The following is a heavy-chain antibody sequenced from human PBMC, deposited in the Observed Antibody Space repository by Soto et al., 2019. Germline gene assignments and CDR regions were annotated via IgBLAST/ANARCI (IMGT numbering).Heavy chain of an antibody. J-gene: IGHJ4*02. V-gene: IGHV3-7*01. Sequence: GGSLRLSCVGSGFTISNSWMSWVRQAPGKGLEWVATIKADGGQMYNVGSVEGRFTISRDNTKNSLYLQMNSLRAEDTAVYYCARDERWGPGTLVTVSS. CDR3: ARDER. CDR1: GFTISNSW. CDR2: IKADGGQM.